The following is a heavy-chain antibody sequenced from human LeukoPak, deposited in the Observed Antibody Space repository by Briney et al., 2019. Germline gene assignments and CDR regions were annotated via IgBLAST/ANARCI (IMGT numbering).Heavy chain of an antibody. D-gene: IGHD6-19*01. CDR1: GYTFTGYY. CDR3: FAVAVFRGGFDY. CDR2: INPSGGST. V-gene: IGHV1-46*01. J-gene: IGHJ4*02. Sequence: ASVKVSCKASGYTFTGYYMHWVRQAPGQGLEWMGIINPSGGSTSYAQKFQGRVTMTRDTSTSTVYMELSSLRSEDTAVYYCFAVAVFRGGFDYWGQGTLVTVSS.